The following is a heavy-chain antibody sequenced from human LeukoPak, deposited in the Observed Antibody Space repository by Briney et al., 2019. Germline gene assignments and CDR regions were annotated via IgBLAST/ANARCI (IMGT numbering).Heavy chain of an antibody. D-gene: IGHD3-10*01. V-gene: IGHV4-4*09. CDR3: ARLRYYGSGSLGV. J-gene: IGHJ6*04. CDR1: GGSISSYY. Sequence: SETLSLTCTVSGGSISSYYWSWIRQPPGKGLEWIGYIYTSGSTNYNPSLKSRVTISVDTSKNQFSLKLSSVTAADTAVYYCARLRYYGSGSLGVWGKGTTVTVSS. CDR2: IYTSGST.